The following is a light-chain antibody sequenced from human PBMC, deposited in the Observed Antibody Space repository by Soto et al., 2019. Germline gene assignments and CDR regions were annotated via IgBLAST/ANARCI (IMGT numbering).Light chain of an antibody. CDR3: QHYNSYSEA. CDR2: KAS. Sequence: DIQMTHSPSSLSASVGDRVTITCRASQGISNYLAWYQQKPGKVPKLLIYKASTLKSGVPSRFSGSGSGTEFTLTISSLQPDDFATYYCQHYNSYSEAFGQGTKVDIK. J-gene: IGKJ1*01. CDR1: QGISNY. V-gene: IGKV1-5*03.